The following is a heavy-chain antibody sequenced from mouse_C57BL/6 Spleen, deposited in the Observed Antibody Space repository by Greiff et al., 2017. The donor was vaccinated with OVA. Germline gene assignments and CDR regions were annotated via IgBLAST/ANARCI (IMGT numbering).Heavy chain of an antibody. D-gene: IGHD2-4*01. Sequence: VKVEESGGGLVQPGGSMKLSCAASGFTFSDAWMDWVRQSPEKGLEWVAEIRHKANNHATDYAESVKGRFTISRDDSKSSVYLQMNSLRAEDTGIYYCTRGGLYYDYDGYACEYWGQGTTLTVSS. J-gene: IGHJ2*01. CDR2: IRHKANNHAT. V-gene: IGHV6-6*01. CDR1: GFTFSDAW. CDR3: TRGGLYYDYDGYACEY.